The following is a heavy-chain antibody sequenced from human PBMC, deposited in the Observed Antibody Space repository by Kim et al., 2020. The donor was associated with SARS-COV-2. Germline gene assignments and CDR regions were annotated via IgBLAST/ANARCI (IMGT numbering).Heavy chain of an antibody. Sequence: SVKVSCKASGVTFTSSAVQWVRQARGQRLEWIGWIVVGSGNTNYAQKFQERVTITRDMSTSTAYMELSSLRSEDTAVYYCAAAMIVVITDDAFDIWGQGTMVTVSS. D-gene: IGHD3-22*01. V-gene: IGHV1-58*01. CDR2: IVVGSGNT. CDR3: AAAMIVVITDDAFDI. CDR1: GVTFTSSA. J-gene: IGHJ3*02.